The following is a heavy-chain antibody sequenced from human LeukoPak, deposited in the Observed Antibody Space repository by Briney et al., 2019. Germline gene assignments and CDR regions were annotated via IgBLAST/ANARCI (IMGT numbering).Heavy chain of an antibody. D-gene: IGHD6-6*01. Sequence: GASVKVSCKASGYSFTSYGISWVRQAPGQGLEWMGWINPDSGGTNYAQKFQGRVTMTRDTSISTAYMELSRLRSDDTAVYYCAIQPYSSSSYFDYWGQGTLVTVSS. V-gene: IGHV1-2*02. CDR1: GYSFTSYG. J-gene: IGHJ4*02. CDR2: INPDSGGT. CDR3: AIQPYSSSSYFDY.